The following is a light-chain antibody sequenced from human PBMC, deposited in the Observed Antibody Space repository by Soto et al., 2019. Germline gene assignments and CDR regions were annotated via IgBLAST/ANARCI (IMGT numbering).Light chain of an antibody. V-gene: IGKV3-15*01. J-gene: IGKJ2*02. CDR3: QQYYKWPLCP. CDR1: QDISGN. CDR2: VAS. Sequence: EILMTQSPASLSVSPGGRATLSCRASQDISGNLAWYQQKPGQGPRLHIYVASSRYTGIPAGFSGSGSGTDFTLSISSLKSEDIAVYYCQQYYKWPLCPCRRGTRLEI.